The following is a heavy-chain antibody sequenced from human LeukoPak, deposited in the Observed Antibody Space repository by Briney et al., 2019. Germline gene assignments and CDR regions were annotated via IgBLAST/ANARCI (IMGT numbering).Heavy chain of an antibody. CDR3: AKGYSGSYYPPPIFDS. CDR2: INWNGGST. V-gene: IGHV3-20*04. CDR1: GFTFDDYG. Sequence: GGSLRLSCAASGFTFDDYGMSWVRQAPGKGLEWVSGINWNGGSTGYADSVKGRFTISRDNAKNSLYLQMNSLRAEDMALYYCAKGYSGSYYPPPIFDSWGQGTLVTVSS. D-gene: IGHD1-26*01. J-gene: IGHJ4*02.